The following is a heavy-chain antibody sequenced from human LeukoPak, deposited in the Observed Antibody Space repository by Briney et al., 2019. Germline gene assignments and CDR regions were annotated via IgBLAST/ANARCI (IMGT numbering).Heavy chain of an antibody. Sequence: SQTVSLTCDISRDTVSSNSAAWNWIRQSPSRGLEWLGRTYYRSKWYYDYAVSVKSRITISPDTSKNQFSLQLNSVTADDTAVYYCARGFALGFWGQGTMVTVSS. V-gene: IGHV6-1*01. CDR3: ARGFALGF. CDR1: RDTVSSNSAA. CDR2: TYYRSKWYY. J-gene: IGHJ3*01.